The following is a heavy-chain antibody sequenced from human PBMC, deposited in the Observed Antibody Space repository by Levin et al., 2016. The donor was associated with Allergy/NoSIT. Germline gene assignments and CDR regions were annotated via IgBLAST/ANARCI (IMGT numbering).Heavy chain of an antibody. CDR1: GFTFNNHW. V-gene: IGHV3-74*01. CDR2: LDSAATVI. CDR3: AKDRGWFDP. D-gene: IGHD1-26*01. Sequence: GGSLRLSCVGTGFTFNNHWMHWVRQAPGKGLVWVSRLDSAATVIEYADSVRGRFTISRDNSKNTLYLQMNSLRAEDTAVYYCAKDRGWFDPWGQGTLVTVSS. J-gene: IGHJ5*02.